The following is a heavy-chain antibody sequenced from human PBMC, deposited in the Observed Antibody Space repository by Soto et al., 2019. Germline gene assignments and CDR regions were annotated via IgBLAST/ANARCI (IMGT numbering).Heavy chain of an antibody. D-gene: IGHD3-9*01. CDR3: ARVDILTVYGCMDV. CDR1: GGSFSGYY. J-gene: IGHJ6*02. V-gene: IGHV4-34*01. Sequence: KASETLSLTCAVYGGSFSGYYWSWIRQPPGKGLEWIGYIYYSGSTYYNPTLKSRVTISVDRSKNLFSLKLSSVTAADTAVYYCARVDILTVYGCMDVWGQGTTVTVSS. CDR2: IYYSGST.